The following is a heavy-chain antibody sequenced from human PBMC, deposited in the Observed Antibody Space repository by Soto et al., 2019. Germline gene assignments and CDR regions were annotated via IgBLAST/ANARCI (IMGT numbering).Heavy chain of an antibody. V-gene: IGHV3-53*01. CDR1: VFTVSSNY. D-gene: IGHD6-13*01. J-gene: IGHJ4*02. CDR2: IYSGGST. CDR3: ARSSISIAADGTGFEY. Sequence: VGSLRLSCASSVFTVSSNYMSCVRQSPGKWLEWVSVIYSGGSTYYADSVKGRFTISRDNSKNTLYLQMNSLRAEDTAVYYCARSSISIAADGTGFEYWGQGTLVSVSS.